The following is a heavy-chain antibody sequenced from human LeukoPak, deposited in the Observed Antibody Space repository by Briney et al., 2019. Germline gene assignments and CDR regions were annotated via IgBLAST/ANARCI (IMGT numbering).Heavy chain of an antibody. Sequence: ASVKVSCKASGYTFTSSYVHWVRQAPGQGLEWMGMINPSDDATNYAKKFQGRVTMTRDTSTSTVYMELNSLRSEDTAVYYCARVGLLNYYYGSGSYSHFDYWGQGTLVTVSS. V-gene: IGHV1-46*01. CDR1: GYTFTSSY. D-gene: IGHD3-10*01. J-gene: IGHJ4*02. CDR2: INPSDDAT. CDR3: ARVGLLNYYYGSGSYSHFDY.